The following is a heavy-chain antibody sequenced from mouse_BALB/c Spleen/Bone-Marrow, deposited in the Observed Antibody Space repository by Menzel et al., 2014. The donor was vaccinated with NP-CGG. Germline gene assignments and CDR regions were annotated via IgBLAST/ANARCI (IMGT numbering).Heavy chain of an antibody. CDR3: ARDSDWFAY. V-gene: IGHV7-3*02. CDR2: IRNKANGYTT. J-gene: IGHJ3*01. CDR1: GFTFTDNY. Sequence: VQLQQPGGGLVQPGGSLRLSCAPSGFTFTDNYMTWVRQPPGKALEWLGFIRNKANGYTTEYSASVKGRFTISRDNSQSILYLQMNTLRAEDSATYYCARDSDWFAYWGQGTLVTVSA.